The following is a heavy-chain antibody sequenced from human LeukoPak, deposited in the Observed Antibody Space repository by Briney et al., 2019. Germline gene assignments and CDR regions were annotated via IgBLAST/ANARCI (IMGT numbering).Heavy chain of an antibody. CDR1: GGSFSGYY. CDR3: ARVRHGSGRPFDY. V-gene: IGHV4-34*01. J-gene: IGHJ4*02. CDR2: INHSGST. D-gene: IGHD3-10*01. Sequence: SETLSFTCAVYGGSFSGYYWSWIRQPPGKGLEWIGEINHSGSTNYNPSLKSRVTISVDTSKNQFSLKLSSVTAADTAVYYCARVRHGSGRPFDYWGQGTLVTVSS.